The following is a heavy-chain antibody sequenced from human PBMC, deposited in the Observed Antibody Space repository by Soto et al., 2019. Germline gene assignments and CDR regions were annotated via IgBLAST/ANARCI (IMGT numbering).Heavy chain of an antibody. CDR3: ATRGE. CDR1: GFTVRSDF. J-gene: IGHJ4*02. V-gene: IGHV3-66*01. CDR2: LHRDVNT. D-gene: IGHD2-21*01. Sequence: EVQLVESGGGLVQPGGSLRLSCAASGFTVRSDFMSWVRQAPGKGLEWVSILHRDVNTYYANSVKGRFTISRDNSKNTLYLQMNSLRAEDTSVYYCATRGEWGQGTLVTVSS.